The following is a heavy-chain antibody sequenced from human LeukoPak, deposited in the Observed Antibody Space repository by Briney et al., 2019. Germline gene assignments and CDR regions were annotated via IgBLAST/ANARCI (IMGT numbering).Heavy chain of an antibody. D-gene: IGHD3-10*01. CDR2: IKQDGSEK. J-gene: IGHJ3*02. CDR3: ARSGGDDDAFDI. CDR1: GFTFSSYW. V-gene: IGHV3-7*01. Sequence: GGSLRLSCAASGFTFSSYWMSWVRQAPGKGLEWVANIKQDGSEKYYVDSMKGRFTISRENAKNSLYLQMNSLRAGDTAVYYCARSGGDDDAFDIWGQGTMVTVSS.